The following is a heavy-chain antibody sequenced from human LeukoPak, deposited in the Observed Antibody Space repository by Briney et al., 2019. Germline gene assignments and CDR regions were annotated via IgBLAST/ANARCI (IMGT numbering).Heavy chain of an antibody. V-gene: IGHV3-23*01. CDR1: GFTFSSYA. J-gene: IGHJ4*02. D-gene: IGHD2-2*01. Sequence: GGSLRLSCAASGFTFSSYAMSWVRQAPGKGLEWVSDISGSGGSTYYADSVKGRFTISRDNSKNTLYLQMNSLRAEDTAVYYCAKGRLVVPAAMPFDYWGQGTLVTVSS. CDR3: AKGRLVVPAAMPFDY. CDR2: ISGSGGST.